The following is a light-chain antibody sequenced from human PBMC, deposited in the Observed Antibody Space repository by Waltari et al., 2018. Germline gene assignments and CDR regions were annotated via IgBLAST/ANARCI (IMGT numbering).Light chain of an antibody. CDR3: SSYKSGSILL. CDR1: SSAIGAHHY. V-gene: IGLV2-14*01. CDR2: DVT. J-gene: IGLJ2*01. Sequence: QSALTQPASVSGSPGQPITVPCTGSSSAIGAHHYVSWYQQHPGKAPKPLIFDVTKRPSGVSNRFSGSKSGNTASLTISGLQAEDEADYYCSSYKSGSILLFGGGTKVTVL.